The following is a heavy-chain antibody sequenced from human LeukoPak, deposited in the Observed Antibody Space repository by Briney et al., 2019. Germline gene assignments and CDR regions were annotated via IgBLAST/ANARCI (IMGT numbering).Heavy chain of an antibody. CDR2: IYTSGST. CDR3: ARAYYYGSGSHYNSWFDP. D-gene: IGHD3-10*01. V-gene: IGHV4-4*07. CDR1: GGSISSYY. J-gene: IGHJ5*02. Sequence: SETLSLTCTVSGGSISSYYWSWIRQPAEKGLEWIGRIYTSGSTNYNPSLKSRVTMSEDTSTNQFSLKLSSVTAADTAVYYCARAYYYGSGSHYNSWFDPWGQGTLVTVSS.